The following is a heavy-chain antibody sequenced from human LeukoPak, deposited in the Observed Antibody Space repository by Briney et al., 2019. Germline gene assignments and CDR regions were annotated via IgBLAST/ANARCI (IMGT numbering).Heavy chain of an antibody. J-gene: IGHJ3*02. D-gene: IGHD3-10*01. V-gene: IGHV3-30*02. CDR2: IRHDGNKK. CDR3: ASPHYGSGSYYHDAFDI. Sequence: GGSLRLSCGASGFSFSDYGMHWVRQAPGKGLEGVAFIRHDGNKKYLPDSMKGRFSVSRDNSNNTLYLQMNSLRAEDTAVYYCASPHYGSGSYYHDAFDIWGQGTMVTVSS. CDR1: GFSFSDYG.